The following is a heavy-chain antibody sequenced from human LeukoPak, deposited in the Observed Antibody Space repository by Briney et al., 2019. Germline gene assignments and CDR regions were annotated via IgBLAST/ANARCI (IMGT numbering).Heavy chain of an antibody. Sequence: GGSLRLSCAASGFTFSSYAMSWVRQAPGKGLEWVANIKQDGSEKYYVDSVKGRFTISRDNAKNSLYLKMNSLRAEDTAVYYCARDGPYYYDTLNWFDPWGQGTLVTVSS. V-gene: IGHV3-7*01. D-gene: IGHD3-22*01. CDR2: IKQDGSEK. J-gene: IGHJ5*02. CDR1: GFTFSSYA. CDR3: ARDGPYYYDTLNWFDP.